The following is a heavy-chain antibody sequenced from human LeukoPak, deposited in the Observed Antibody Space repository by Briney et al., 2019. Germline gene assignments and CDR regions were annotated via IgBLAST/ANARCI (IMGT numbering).Heavy chain of an antibody. CDR1: GFTFSSYS. D-gene: IGHD3-10*01. CDR3: ARENYASGSYGDY. CDR2: ISSSSSTI. V-gene: IGHV3-48*01. J-gene: IGHJ4*02. Sequence: GGSLRLSCAASGFTFSSYSMNWVRQAPGKGLEWVSYISSSSSTIYYADSVKGRFTISRDNAKNSLYLQMNSLRAEDTAVYYCARENYASGSYGDYWGQGTLVTVSS.